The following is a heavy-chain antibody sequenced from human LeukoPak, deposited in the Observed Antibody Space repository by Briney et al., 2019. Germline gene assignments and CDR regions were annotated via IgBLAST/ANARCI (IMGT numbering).Heavy chain of an antibody. CDR3: TRVSYSGSYYIDY. CDR2: IKWDGGRT. J-gene: IGHJ4*02. CDR1: GFTFDDHG. V-gene: IGHV3-20*04. Sequence: GGSLRLSCAASGFTFDDHGMSWVRQAPGKGLEWVSGIKWDGGRTGYADSVKGRFTISRDNAKNSVYLQMNSLRAEDTALYYCTRVSYSGSYYIDYWGQGTLVTVSS. D-gene: IGHD1-26*01.